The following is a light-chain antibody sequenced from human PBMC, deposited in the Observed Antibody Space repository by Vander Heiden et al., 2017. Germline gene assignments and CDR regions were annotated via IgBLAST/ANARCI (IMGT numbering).Light chain of an antibody. Sequence: EIVMTQSPATLSVSPGERATRSCRTSQSVSSNLAWYQQKPGQAPRLPIGGASTRATGIPARFSSSGSGTEFTLTISSLQSEDFAVDYCQLYNNWPPPTFGGEAKAEIK. CDR1: QSVSSN. CDR2: GAS. J-gene: IGKJ4*01. V-gene: IGKV3-15*01. CDR3: QLYNNWPPPT.